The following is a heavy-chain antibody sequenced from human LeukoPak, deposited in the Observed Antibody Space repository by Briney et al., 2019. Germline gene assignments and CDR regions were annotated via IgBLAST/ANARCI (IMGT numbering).Heavy chain of an antibody. Sequence: LTGGSLRLSCAASGFTFEGNAMHWVRQAPGKGLEWVSGISGSGGSTYYADSVKGRFTISRDNSKNTLYLQMNSLRAEDTAVYYCANHFASWAVAGPFDYWGQGTLVTVSS. V-gene: IGHV3-23*01. CDR3: ANHFASWAVAGPFDY. D-gene: IGHD6-19*01. J-gene: IGHJ4*02. CDR2: ISGSGGST. CDR1: GFTFEGNA.